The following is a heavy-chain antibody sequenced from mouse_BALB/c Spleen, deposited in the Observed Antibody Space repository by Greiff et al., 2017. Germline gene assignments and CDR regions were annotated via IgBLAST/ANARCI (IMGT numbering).Heavy chain of an antibody. CDR1: GFTFSSYT. Sequence: DVMLVESGGGLVKPGGSLKLSCAASGFTFSSYTMSWVRQTPEKRLEWVATISSGGGNTYYPDSVKGRFTISRDNAKNNLYLQMSSLRSEDTALYYCARGDRYDGAWFAYWGQGTLVTVSA. J-gene: IGHJ3*01. CDR2: ISSGGGNT. D-gene: IGHD2-14*01. CDR3: ARGDRYDGAWFAY. V-gene: IGHV5-9*03.